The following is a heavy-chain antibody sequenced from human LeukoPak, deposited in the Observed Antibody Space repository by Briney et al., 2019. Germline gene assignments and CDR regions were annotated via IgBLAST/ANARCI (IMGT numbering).Heavy chain of an antibody. CDR2: ISSSGSTI. D-gene: IGHD4-23*01. J-gene: IGHJ6*02. Sequence: SGGSLRLSCAASGFTFSDYYMSWIRQAPGKGLEWVSYISSSGSTIYYADSVKGRFTISRDNAKNSLYLQMNSLRAEDTAVYYCARLLERWYSYYYYGMDVWGQGTTVTVSS. CDR1: GFTFSDYY. CDR3: ARLLERWYSYYYYGMDV. V-gene: IGHV3-11*01.